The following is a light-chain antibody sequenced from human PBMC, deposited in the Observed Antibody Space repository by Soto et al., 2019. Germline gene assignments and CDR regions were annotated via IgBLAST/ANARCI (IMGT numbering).Light chain of an antibody. Sequence: EIVLTQSPGTLSLSPGERASLSCRASQSISSNYLAWFQQKPGQAPRLLISTASSRATGIPDRFSGSGSGRDFTLTISGLEPEDFAVYYCQQYGSSPLISFGQGTRLEIK. J-gene: IGKJ5*01. V-gene: IGKV3-20*01. CDR2: TAS. CDR1: QSISSNY. CDR3: QQYGSSPLIS.